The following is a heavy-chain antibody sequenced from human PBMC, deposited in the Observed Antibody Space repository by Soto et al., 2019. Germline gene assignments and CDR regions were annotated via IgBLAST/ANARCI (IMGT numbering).Heavy chain of an antibody. Sequence: ASVKVSCKASGGTFSSYAISWVRQAPGQGLEWMGGIIPIFGTANYAQKFQGRVTITADESTSTAYMELSSLRSEDTAVYYCARGQHGGGSDIVATITVYYYYGMDVWGQGTTVTVSS. CDR2: IIPIFGTA. CDR3: ARGQHGGGSDIVATITVYYYYGMDV. CDR1: GGTFSSYA. J-gene: IGHJ6*02. D-gene: IGHD5-12*01. V-gene: IGHV1-69*13.